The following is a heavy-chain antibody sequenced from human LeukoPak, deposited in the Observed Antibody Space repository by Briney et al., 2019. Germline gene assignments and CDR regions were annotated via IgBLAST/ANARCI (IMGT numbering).Heavy chain of an antibody. J-gene: IGHJ6*03. V-gene: IGHV4-34*01. D-gene: IGHD1-14*01. CDR1: GGSFSGYY. CDR2: INHSGST. Sequence: PSETLSLTCAVHGGSFSGYYWSWIRQPPGKGLEWIGEINHSGSTNYNPSLKSRVTISVDTSKNQFSLNLTSLTAADTAVYYCARDRKYYYHMDVWGKGTTVTVSS. CDR3: ARDRKYYYHMDV.